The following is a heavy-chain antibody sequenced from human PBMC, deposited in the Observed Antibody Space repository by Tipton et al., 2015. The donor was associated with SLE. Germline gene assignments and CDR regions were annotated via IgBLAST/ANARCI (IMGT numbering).Heavy chain of an antibody. J-gene: IGHJ3*02. V-gene: IGHV3-11*04. CDR2: ISSSGSTI. Sequence: GSLRLSCAASGFTFSDYCMSWIRQAPGKGLEWVSYISSSGSTIYYADSVKGRFTISRDNAKNSLHLQMNSLRAEDTAVHYCARDKGTYYDFWSGYSHDAFDIWGQGTMVTVSS. D-gene: IGHD3-3*01. CDR3: ARDKGTYYDFWSGYSHDAFDI. CDR1: GFTFSDYC.